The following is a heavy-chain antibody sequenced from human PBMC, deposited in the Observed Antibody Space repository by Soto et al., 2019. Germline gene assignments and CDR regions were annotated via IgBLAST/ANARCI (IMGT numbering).Heavy chain of an antibody. CDR2: FYSSGSI. D-gene: IGHD6-19*01. Sequence: SETLSLTCAVYGGSFSGYYWSWIRQPPGKGLEWIGSFYSSGSIIYNPSLRSRVSISGDTSSNQFSMSLTSVTAADTARYYCARMYSSGSGWFHPWGQGTLVTVSS. CDR3: ARMYSSGSGWFHP. J-gene: IGHJ5*02. CDR1: GGSFSGYY. V-gene: IGHV4-34*01.